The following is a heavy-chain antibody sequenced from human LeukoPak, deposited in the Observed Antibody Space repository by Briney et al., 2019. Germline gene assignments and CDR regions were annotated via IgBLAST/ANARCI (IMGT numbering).Heavy chain of an antibody. CDR1: GYTFTSYD. D-gene: IGHD4-17*01. Sequence: PGASVKVSCKASGYTFTSYDISWVRQATGQGLEWMGWMNPNSGNTGYAQKFQGRVTMTRNTSISTAYMELSSLRSEDTAVYYCARDYGDYVVFFDYWGQGTLVTVSS. J-gene: IGHJ4*02. V-gene: IGHV1-8*01. CDR3: ARDYGDYVVFFDY. CDR2: MNPNSGNT.